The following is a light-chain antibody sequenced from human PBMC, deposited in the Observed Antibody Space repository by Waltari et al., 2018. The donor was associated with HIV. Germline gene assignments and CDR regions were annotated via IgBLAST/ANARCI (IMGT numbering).Light chain of an antibody. Sequence: ETVMTQSPATLSVSPGQRATVTSWASKSISSNLAWYQQRPGQAPRLLVYAASTRVAGIPARFSASGFATEFTLTISSLQSEDFAVYYCQQYNDWLSWTFGQGTKVEMK. CDR1: KSISSN. J-gene: IGKJ1*01. V-gene: IGKV3-15*01. CDR2: AAS. CDR3: QQYNDWLSWT.